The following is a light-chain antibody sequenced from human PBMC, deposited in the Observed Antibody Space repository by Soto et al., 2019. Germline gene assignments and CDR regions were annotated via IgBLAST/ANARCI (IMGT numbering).Light chain of an antibody. CDR3: QQYTPYSPWT. CDR2: KAS. Sequence: DIQMTQSPPTLSASVGDRVTISCRASQSITGWLAWFQQKPGKAPKLLISKASKLESGVPSRFSGSGSGTDFTLTISSLQPDDFATYSCQQYTPYSPWTFGQDNKVEIK. V-gene: IGKV1-5*03. J-gene: IGKJ1*01. CDR1: QSITGW.